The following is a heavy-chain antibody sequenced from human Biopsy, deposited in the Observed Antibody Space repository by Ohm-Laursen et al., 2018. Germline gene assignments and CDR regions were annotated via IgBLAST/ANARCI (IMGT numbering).Heavy chain of an antibody. CDR3: ARRTLFTHYFDF. CDR2: IYYTGST. CDR1: RDSISNYY. J-gene: IGHJ4*02. Sequence: SDTLSLTCVVSRDSISNYYWTWIRQSPGKGLEWIGYIYYTGSTNYNPSVKSRVTISVDTSKNQLSLSLSSVTAADTAVYYCARRTLFTHYFDFWGPGTLVTVSS. D-gene: IGHD3-3*01. V-gene: IGHV4-59*08.